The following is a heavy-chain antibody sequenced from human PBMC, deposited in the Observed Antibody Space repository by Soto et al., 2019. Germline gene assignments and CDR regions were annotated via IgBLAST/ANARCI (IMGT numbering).Heavy chain of an antibody. J-gene: IGHJ6*02. D-gene: IGHD6-13*01. Sequence: EVQLLESGGGLVQPGGSLRLSCAASGFTFSSYAMSWVRQAPGKGLEWVSVISGSGDSTYYADSVRGQFTISRDNSKNTLYLQMNSLRAEDTAVYYCAKDRDGAAAGPTKFYGMDVWAKVPRSPSP. CDR3: AKDRDGAAAGPTKFYGMDV. CDR2: ISGSGDST. CDR1: GFTFSSYA. V-gene: IGHV3-23*01.